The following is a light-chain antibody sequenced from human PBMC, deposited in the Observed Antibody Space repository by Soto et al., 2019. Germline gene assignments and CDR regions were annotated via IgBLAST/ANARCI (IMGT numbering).Light chain of an antibody. CDR2: DVS. CDR1: SSDIGDYNY. Sequence: HSALTQPASVSGSPGQSITISCTGTSSDIGDYNYVSWYQQHPLKAPKLLIYDVSNRPSGVSNRFSGSKSGNTASLTISGLQAEDEADYYCSSYSDSSTLVVFGGGTKLTVL. V-gene: IGLV2-14*03. J-gene: IGLJ2*01. CDR3: SSYSDSSTLVV.